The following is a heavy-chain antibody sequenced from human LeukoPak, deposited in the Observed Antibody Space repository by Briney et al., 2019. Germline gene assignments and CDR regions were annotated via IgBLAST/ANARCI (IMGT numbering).Heavy chain of an antibody. CDR1: GGTFSSYA. CDR3: AREVLVGATGWFDP. V-gene: IGHV1-69*01. Sequence: SVKVSCKASGGTFSSYAISWVRQAPGQGLEWMGGIIPIFGTANYAQKFQGRVTITADESTSTAYMELSSLRSEDTAVYYCAREVLVGATGWFDPWGLGTLVTVSS. J-gene: IGHJ5*02. D-gene: IGHD1-26*01. CDR2: IIPIFGTA.